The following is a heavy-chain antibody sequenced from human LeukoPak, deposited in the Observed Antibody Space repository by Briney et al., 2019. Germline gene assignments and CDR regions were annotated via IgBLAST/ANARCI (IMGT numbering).Heavy chain of an antibody. D-gene: IGHD3-16*01. J-gene: IGHJ4*02. CDR1: ASTFSSYT. V-gene: IGHV3-21*01. CDR3: ARVQQGGYFDN. CDR2: ISSSSSYI. Sequence: PGGSLRLSCAASASTFSSYTMNWVRQAPGKGLEWVSSISSSSSYIYYADSVKGRFTISRDNAKNSLYLQMNSLRAEDTAVYYCARVQQGGYFDNWVQGTLVTVSS.